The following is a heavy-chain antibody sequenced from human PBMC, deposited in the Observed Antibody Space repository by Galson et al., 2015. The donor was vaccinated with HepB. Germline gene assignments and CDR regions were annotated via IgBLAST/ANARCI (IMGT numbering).Heavy chain of an antibody. J-gene: IGHJ5*01. V-gene: IGHV1-69*10. CDR1: GGTFSSYA. Sequence: SVKVSCKASGGTFSSYAISWVRQAPGQGLEWMGGIIPILGKADYAQKFQGRLTITADKSTNTAFMELSSLRSEDTAVYYCASANDFWSGYRDAGTSRWFDSWGQGTLVTVSS. CDR3: ASANDFWSGYRDAGTSRWFDS. D-gene: IGHD3-3*01. CDR2: IIPILGKA.